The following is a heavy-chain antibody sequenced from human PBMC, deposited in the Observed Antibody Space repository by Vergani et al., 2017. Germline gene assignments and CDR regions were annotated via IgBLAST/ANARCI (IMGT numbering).Heavy chain of an antibody. J-gene: IGHJ4*02. V-gene: IGHV3-23*01. CDR2: IKNTGDST. Sequence: EVQLLQSEGAVVQPGGSLRLSCVASGFTFSSHAISWARKGHGQGLEWVSSIKNTGDSTHYADPVKGRFTISRDNSKTTLYLQMNSRRVEDTAVYYCGRVSYNYNWGQGTLVTVSS. D-gene: IGHD1-1*01. CDR1: GFTFSSHA. CDR3: GRVSYNYN.